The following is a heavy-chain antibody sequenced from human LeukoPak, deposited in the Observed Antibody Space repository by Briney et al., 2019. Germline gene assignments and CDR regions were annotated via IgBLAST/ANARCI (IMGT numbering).Heavy chain of an antibody. CDR2: INIDGTST. J-gene: IGHJ4*02. Sequence: PVGSLRLSCAASGFTFSNYWMHWVRQVPGKGLVCVSRINIDGTSTSYADSVKGRFTISRDNAKNALYLQVNSLRAEDTAVYYCARGSSGWYGIDYWGQGALVNVSS. V-gene: IGHV3-74*01. CDR1: GFTFSNYW. CDR3: ARGSSGWYGIDY. D-gene: IGHD6-19*01.